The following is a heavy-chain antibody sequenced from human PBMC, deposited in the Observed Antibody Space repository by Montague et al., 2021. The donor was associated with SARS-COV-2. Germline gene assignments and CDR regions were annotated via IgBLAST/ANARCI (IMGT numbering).Heavy chain of an antibody. CDR1: GFPLSTSGMR. V-gene: IGHV2-70*04. Sequence: PALVTPTQTLTLTCTLSGFPLSTSGMRASWIRQPPGKALEWLARIDWDDDKFYSTSLKTRLTISKDTSKNQVVLTMTNMDPVDTATYYCARSYYDILTNYYDAFDIWGQGTMVTVSS. CDR3: ARSYYDILTNYYDAFDI. J-gene: IGHJ3*02. CDR2: IDWDDDK. D-gene: IGHD3-9*01.